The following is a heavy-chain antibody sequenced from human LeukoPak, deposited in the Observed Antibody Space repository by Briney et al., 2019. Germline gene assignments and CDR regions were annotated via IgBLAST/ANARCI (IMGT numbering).Heavy chain of an antibody. CDR3: ARLIGLNTYYDILTAQFDY. D-gene: IGHD3-9*01. CDR1: GFSFSSYG. Sequence: PGGSLRLSCATSGFSFSSYGMNWVRQAPGKGLEWVSYIGGWSSPTDYADSVKGRFIISRDNAKNSLYLQMNNLTVEDTAVYYCARLIGLNTYYDILTAQFDYWGQGTLVTVSS. J-gene: IGHJ4*02. CDR2: IGGWSSPT. V-gene: IGHV3-48*04.